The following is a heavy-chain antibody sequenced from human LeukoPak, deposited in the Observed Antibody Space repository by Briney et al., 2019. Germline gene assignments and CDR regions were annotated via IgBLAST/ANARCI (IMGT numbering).Heavy chain of an antibody. CDR2: IKQDGREK. V-gene: IGHV3-7*01. D-gene: IGHD3-22*01. CDR3: ARDSYDSSGYAGSLFDY. Sequence: SGGSLRLSCAASGFTFISYCMSWVRQAPGKGLEGVANIKQDGREKYYVDSVKGRFTISRDNTKTSLYLQMKRLSAEDTAVYSCARDSYDSSGYAGSLFDYWGQGTLVTVSS. J-gene: IGHJ4*02. CDR1: GFTFISYC.